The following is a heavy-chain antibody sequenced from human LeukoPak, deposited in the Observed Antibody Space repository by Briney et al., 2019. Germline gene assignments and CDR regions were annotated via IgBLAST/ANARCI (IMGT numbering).Heavy chain of an antibody. Sequence: GESLKISCKGSGYSFTSYWIGWVRQMPGKGLEWMGIIYPGDSDTRYSPSFQGQVTISADKSISTAYLQWSSLEASDTAMYYCASGGGHFWSGPMPRYWGQGTLVTVSS. D-gene: IGHD3-3*02. CDR2: IYPGDSDT. V-gene: IGHV5-51*01. J-gene: IGHJ4*02. CDR1: GYSFTSYW. CDR3: ASGGGHFWSGPMPRY.